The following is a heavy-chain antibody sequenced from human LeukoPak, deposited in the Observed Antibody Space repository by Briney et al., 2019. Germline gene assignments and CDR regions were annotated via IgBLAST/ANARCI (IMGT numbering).Heavy chain of an antibody. V-gene: IGHV4-34*01. CDR1: GGSFSGYY. CDR3: ARRKGWLRKEFDY. Sequence: SETLSLTCAVYGGSFSGYYWSWIRQPPGKGLEWIGEINHSGSTNYNPSLKSRVTISVGTSKNQFSLKLSSVTAADTAVYYCARRKGWLRKEFDYWGQGTLVTVSS. D-gene: IGHD5-12*01. J-gene: IGHJ4*02. CDR2: INHSGST.